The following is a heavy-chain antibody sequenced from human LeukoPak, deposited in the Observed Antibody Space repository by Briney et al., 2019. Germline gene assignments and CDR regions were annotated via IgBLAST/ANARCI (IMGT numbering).Heavy chain of an antibody. J-gene: IGHJ4*02. V-gene: IGHV3-23*01. CDR2: ISGSGGST. D-gene: IGHD6-19*01. CDR3: GKALPSSGWYWGFEY. CDR1: GFTFSSYA. Sequence: GGSLRLSCAASGFTFSSYAMSWVRQAPGKGLEWVSAISGSGGSTYYADSVKGRFTISRDNSKNTLYLQMNSLRAEDTAVYYCGKALPSSGWYWGFEYWGQGTLVTVSS.